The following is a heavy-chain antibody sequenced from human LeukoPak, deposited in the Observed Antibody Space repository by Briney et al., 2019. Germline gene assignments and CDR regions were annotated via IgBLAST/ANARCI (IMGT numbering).Heavy chain of an antibody. CDR3: ARSYGYSSSWYGSDWFDP. J-gene: IGHJ5*02. CDR2: IYYSGST. V-gene: IGHV4-39*07. D-gene: IGHD6-13*01. CDR1: GGSISSSSYY. Sequence: SETLSLTCTVSGGSISSSSYYWGWIRQPPGKGLEWIGSIYYSGSTYYNLSLKSRVTISLITSKNQFSLKLSSVTAADTAVYYCARSYGYSSSWYGSDWFDPWGQGTLVTVSS.